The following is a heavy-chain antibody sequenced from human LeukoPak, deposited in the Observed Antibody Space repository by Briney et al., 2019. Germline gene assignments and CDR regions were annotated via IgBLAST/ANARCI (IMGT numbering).Heavy chain of an antibody. CDR3: ARHSLNCGGDCYTYYYYMDV. CDR1: GGSFSGYY. CDR2: INHSGST. Sequence: LSETLSLTCAVYGGSFSGYYWSWIRQPPGKGLEWIGEINHSGSTNYNPSLKSRVTISVDTSKNQFSLKLSSVTAADTAVYYCARHSLNCGGDCYTYYYYMDVWGKGTTVTISS. V-gene: IGHV4-34*01. D-gene: IGHD2-21*02. J-gene: IGHJ6*03.